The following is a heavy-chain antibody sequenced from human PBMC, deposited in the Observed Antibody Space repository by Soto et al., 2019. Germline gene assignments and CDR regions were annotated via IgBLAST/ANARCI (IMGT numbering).Heavy chain of an antibody. Sequence: QVQQVQSGGEVKKPGASVKVSCKASGYTFTSYGIIWVRQAPGQGLEWMGRISAYNGNTKYAQTLQGRVTMTRVTATSTAYTELRSLRSEDLAVDYCARVVGARGHWFDPWGQGTLVTVSS. CDR2: ISAYNGNT. D-gene: IGHD2-15*01. V-gene: IGHV1-18*03. CDR1: GYTFTSYG. CDR3: ARVVGARGHWFDP. J-gene: IGHJ5*02.